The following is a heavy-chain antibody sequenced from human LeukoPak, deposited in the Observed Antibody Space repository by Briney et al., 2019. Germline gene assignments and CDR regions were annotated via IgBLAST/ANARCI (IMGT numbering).Heavy chain of an antibody. CDR2: IRYDGSNK. D-gene: IGHD2-2*01. CDR3: AKVGDKIVVVPAAPHDY. V-gene: IGHV3-30*02. Sequence: PGGSLRLSCAASGFTFSSYGMHWVRQAPGKGLGWVAFIRYDGSNKYYADSVKGRFTISRDNSKNTLYLQMNSLRAEDTAVYYCAKVGDKIVVVPAAPHDYWGQGTLVTVSS. J-gene: IGHJ4*02. CDR1: GFTFSSYG.